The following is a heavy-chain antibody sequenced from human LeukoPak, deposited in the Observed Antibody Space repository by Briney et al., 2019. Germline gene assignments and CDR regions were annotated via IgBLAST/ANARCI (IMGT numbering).Heavy chain of an antibody. CDR2: IIPIFGTA. Sequence: SVKVSCKASGGTFSSYAISWVRQAPGQGLEWMGGIIPIFGTANYAQKFQGRVTITADKSTSTAYMELSSLRSEDTAVYYCARDELDDSSGYYPNDAFDIWGQGTMVTVSS. J-gene: IGHJ3*02. V-gene: IGHV1-69*06. D-gene: IGHD3-22*01. CDR3: ARDELDDSSGYYPNDAFDI. CDR1: GGTFSSYA.